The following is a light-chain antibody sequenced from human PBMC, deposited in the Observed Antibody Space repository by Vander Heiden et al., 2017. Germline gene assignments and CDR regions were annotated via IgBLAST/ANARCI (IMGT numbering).Light chain of an antibody. Sequence: EIVMTQSPATLSVSPGERATLSCRASQSVSSNLSWYQQKPGQAPRLLIYGASTRATGIPARFSGSVSGTEFTLTISSLQSEDFAVYYCQQYNNGALTFGEGTKVEIK. J-gene: IGKJ4*01. V-gene: IGKV3-15*01. CDR3: QQYNNGALT. CDR2: GAS. CDR1: QSVSSN.